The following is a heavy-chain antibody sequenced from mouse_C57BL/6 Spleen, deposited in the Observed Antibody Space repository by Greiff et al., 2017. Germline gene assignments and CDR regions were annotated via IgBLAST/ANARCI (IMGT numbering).Heavy chain of an antibody. CDR2: INYDGSST. D-gene: IGHD1-1*01. J-gene: IGHJ4*01. V-gene: IGHV5-16*01. CDR3: ARVLGSSYFYAMDY. CDR1: GFTFSDYY. Sequence: DVKLVESEGGLVQPGSSMKLSCTASGFTFSDYYMAWVRQVPEKGLEWVANINYDGSSTYYLDSLKSRFIISRDNAKNILYLQMSSLKSEDTATYYCARVLGSSYFYAMDYWGQGTSVTVSS.